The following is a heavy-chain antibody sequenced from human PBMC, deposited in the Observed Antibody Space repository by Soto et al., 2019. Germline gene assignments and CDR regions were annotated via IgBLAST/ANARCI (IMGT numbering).Heavy chain of an antibody. Sequence: SLKLSRKASGGTLSSYAISWVQQAAGQGLEWMGGIIPIFGTANYAQKFQGRVTITADESTSTAYMELSSLRSEDTAVYYCAREGGERAKYYFDYWGQGTLVTVSS. J-gene: IGHJ4*02. V-gene: IGHV1-69*13. CDR2: IIPIFGTA. D-gene: IGHD1-1*01. CDR1: GGTLSSYA. CDR3: AREGGERAKYYFDY.